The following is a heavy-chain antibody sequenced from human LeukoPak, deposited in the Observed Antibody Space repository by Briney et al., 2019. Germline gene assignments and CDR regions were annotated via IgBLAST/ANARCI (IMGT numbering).Heavy chain of an antibody. V-gene: IGHV6-1*01. J-gene: IGHJ3*02. CDR3: ARDGYGYHDAFDI. CDR2: TYYRSKWYN. CDR1: GGSVSSNSVS. D-gene: IGHD3-16*02. Sequence: SQTLPLTCAISGGSVSSNSVSWNWIRQSPSRGLEWLGRTYYRSKWYNDYAVSVKSRITINPDTSKNQFSLQLNSVTPEDTAVYYCARDGYGYHDAFDIWGQGTMVTVSS.